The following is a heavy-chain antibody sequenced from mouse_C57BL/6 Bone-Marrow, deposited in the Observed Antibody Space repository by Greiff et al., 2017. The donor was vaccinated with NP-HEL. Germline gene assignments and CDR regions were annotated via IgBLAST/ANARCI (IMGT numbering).Heavy chain of an antibody. CDR1: GYAFSSSW. J-gene: IGHJ3*01. Sequence: QVQLQQSGPELVKPGASVKISCKASGYAFSSSWMNWVKPRPGKGLEWIGRIYPGDGDTNYNGKFKGKATLTADKSSSTAYMQLSSLTSEDSAVYFCAREPAYYSNYVGFAYWGQGTLVTVSA. V-gene: IGHV1-82*01. D-gene: IGHD2-5*01. CDR3: AREPAYYSNYVGFAY. CDR2: IYPGDGDT.